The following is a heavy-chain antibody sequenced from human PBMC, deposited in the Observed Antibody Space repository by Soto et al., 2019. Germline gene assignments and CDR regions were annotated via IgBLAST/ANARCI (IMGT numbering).Heavy chain of an antibody. J-gene: IGHJ6*03. CDR2: ISGSGGST. D-gene: IGHD3-10*01. V-gene: IGHV3-23*01. CDR1: GFTFSSYA. Sequence: GGSLRLSCAASGFTFSSYAMSWVRQAPGKGLEWVSAISGSGGSTYYAGSVKGRFTISRDNSKNTLYLQMNSLRAEDTAVYYCAKMGGRDTMVRGVITYYYYYMDVWGKGTTVTVSS. CDR3: AKMGGRDTMVRGVITYYYYYMDV.